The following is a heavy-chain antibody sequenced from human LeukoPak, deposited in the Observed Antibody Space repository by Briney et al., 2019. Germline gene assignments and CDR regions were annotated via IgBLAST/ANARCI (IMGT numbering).Heavy chain of an antibody. CDR3: ARESSIAARPVY. V-gene: IGHV4-61*02. CDR1: DGSISSGSYY. J-gene: IGHJ4*02. D-gene: IGHD6-6*01. Sequence: SETLSVTCTVSDGSISSGSYYWRWIRQPAGKGLEWIARIYTSGSTNYNPSLKSRVTISVDTSKNQFSLKLSSVTAADTAVYYCARESSIAARPVYWGQGTLVTVSS. CDR2: IYTSGST.